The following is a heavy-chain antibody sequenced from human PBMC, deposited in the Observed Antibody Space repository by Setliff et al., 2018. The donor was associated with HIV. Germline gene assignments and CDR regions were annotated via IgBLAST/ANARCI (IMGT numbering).Heavy chain of an antibody. CDR3: ARDNYYNFWSGYWGMDV. CDR1: GGSINSGSYY. V-gene: IGHV4-61*09. Sequence: SETLSLTCTVSGGSINSGSYYWTWIRQPAGKGLEWIGHIYTGGSTNYNPSLQSRVTMSVDTSKNQLSLRLSSVTAADTAVYYCARDNYYNFWSGYWGMDVWGQGTTVTVS. J-gene: IGHJ6*02. CDR2: IYTGGST. D-gene: IGHD3-3*01.